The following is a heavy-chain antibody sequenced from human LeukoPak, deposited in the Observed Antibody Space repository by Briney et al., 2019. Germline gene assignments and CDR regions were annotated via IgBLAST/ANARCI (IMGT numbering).Heavy chain of an antibody. Sequence: ASVKASCKASGYTFTGYYMHWVRQAPGQGLEWMGWINPNSGGTNYAQKFQGRVTMTRDTSISTAYMELSRLRSDDTAVYYCARVAGVAASPEVDYWGQGTLVTVSS. D-gene: IGHD2-15*01. V-gene: IGHV1-2*02. CDR3: ARVAGVAASPEVDY. CDR1: GYTFTGYY. J-gene: IGHJ4*02. CDR2: INPNSGGT.